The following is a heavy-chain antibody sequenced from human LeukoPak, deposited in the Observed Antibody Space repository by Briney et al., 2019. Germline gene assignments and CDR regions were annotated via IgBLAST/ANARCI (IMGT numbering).Heavy chain of an antibody. CDR2: IHKDGRVM. J-gene: IGHJ4*02. Sequence: GGSLRLSCSASGFSFSTYWMAWVRQAPGKGLEWVGNIHKDGRVMFYAASVKGRFTISRDNAKNSLYLDMNSLRDEDTAIYYCASSHDSSGNDWGQGTLVTVTS. D-gene: IGHD3-22*01. V-gene: IGHV3-7*03. CDR3: ASSHDSSGND. CDR1: GFSFSTYW.